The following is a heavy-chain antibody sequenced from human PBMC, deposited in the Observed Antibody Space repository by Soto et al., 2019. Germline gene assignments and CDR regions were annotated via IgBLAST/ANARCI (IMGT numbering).Heavy chain of an antibody. D-gene: IGHD3-3*01. CDR3: ARGNLWSGRDSWFDP. V-gene: IGHV4-31*03. CDR2: IYSSGST. Sequence: SETLSLTCSVSGGSISSGGYYWSWIRQHPGKGLEWIGYIYSSGSTYSNPSLKSRVTISVDTSKNQFSLKLRSVTAADTAVYYCARGNLWSGRDSWFDPWGQGTLVTVSS. CDR1: GGSISSGGYY. J-gene: IGHJ5*02.